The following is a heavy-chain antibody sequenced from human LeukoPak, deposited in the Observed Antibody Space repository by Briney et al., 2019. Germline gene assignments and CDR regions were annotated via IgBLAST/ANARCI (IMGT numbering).Heavy chain of an antibody. CDR1: GGSISSRSYY. Sequence: SETLSLTCTVSGGSISSRSYYWGWIRQPAGKGLEWIGRIYYSGSTYYNPSLKSRVTISVDTSKNQFSLKLSSVTAADTAVYYCARQGSAYDYVYWGQGTLVTVSS. V-gene: IGHV4-39*01. CDR3: ARQGSAYDYVY. CDR2: IYYSGST. D-gene: IGHD5-12*01. J-gene: IGHJ4*02.